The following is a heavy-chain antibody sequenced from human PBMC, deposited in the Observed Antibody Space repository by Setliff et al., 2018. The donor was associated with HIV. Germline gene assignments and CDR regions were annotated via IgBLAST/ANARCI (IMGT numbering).Heavy chain of an antibody. J-gene: IGHJ6*03. CDR1: GGSISSGSYY. V-gene: IGHV4-61*02. CDR3: AKSVDTTMDDYYYVDI. CDR2: IYTSGST. Sequence: LSLTCTASGGSISSGSYYWSWIRQPAGKGLQWIGRIYTSGSTNYNPSLKSRVTMSVDTSKSQFSLKLNSVTAADTAVYYCAKSVDTTMDDYYYVDIWGTGTTVTVSS. D-gene: IGHD5-18*01.